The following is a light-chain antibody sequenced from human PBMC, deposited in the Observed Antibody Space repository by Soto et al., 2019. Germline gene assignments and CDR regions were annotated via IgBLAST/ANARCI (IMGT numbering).Light chain of an antibody. CDR2: GAS. Sequence: ELVVTQSPGPPALSPWDRATLSCRASQSVRSSYLAWYQQKPGQAPRLLIYGASTRATGIPDRFSGGGSGTEFTLTITSLQSEDFAVYYCQQYNKWPLTFGGGTKVDIK. J-gene: IGKJ4*01. V-gene: IGKV3D-15*01. CDR3: QQYNKWPLT. CDR1: QSVRSSY.